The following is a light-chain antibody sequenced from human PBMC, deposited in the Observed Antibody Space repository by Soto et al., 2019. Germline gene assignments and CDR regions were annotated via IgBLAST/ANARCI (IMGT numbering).Light chain of an antibody. Sequence: EIVMTQSPATLSVSPGERATLSCRASQSVSSNLAWYQQKPGQAPRLLIYGASTRATGIPARFSGSGSGTEFTLTVSSLQSEDSEVYYCQQYNNWPPWTFGQGTKVEIK. CDR1: QSVSSN. CDR2: GAS. V-gene: IGKV3-15*01. CDR3: QQYNNWPPWT. J-gene: IGKJ1*01.